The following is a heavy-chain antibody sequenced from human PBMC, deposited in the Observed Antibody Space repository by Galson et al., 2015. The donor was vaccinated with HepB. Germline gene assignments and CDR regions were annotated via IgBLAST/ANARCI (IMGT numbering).Heavy chain of an antibody. CDR1: GFTFSSYS. CDR2: ISSSSSTI. CDR3: ARAPEMATIHFDY. J-gene: IGHJ4*02. V-gene: IGHV3-48*02. D-gene: IGHD5-24*01. Sequence: SLRLSCAASGFTFSSYSMDWVRQAPGKGLEWVSYISSSSSTIYYADSVKGRFTISRDNAKNSLYLQMNSLRDEDTAVYYCARAPEMATIHFDYWGQGTLVTVSS.